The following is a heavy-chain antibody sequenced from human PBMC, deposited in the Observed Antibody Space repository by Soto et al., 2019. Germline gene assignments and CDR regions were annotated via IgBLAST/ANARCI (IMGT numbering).Heavy chain of an antibody. V-gene: IGHV3-9*01. J-gene: IGHJ4*02. Sequence: GGSLRLSCAASGFTFDDYAMHWVRQAPGKGLEWVSSITWNSGGIRYADSVKGRFTISRDNAKNSLYLQKNSLRPEDTALYYCAKDTGYGGYDGLDYWGRGTLVTVSS. CDR3: AKDTGYGGYDGLDY. CDR2: ITWNSGGI. CDR1: GFTFDDYA. D-gene: IGHD5-12*01.